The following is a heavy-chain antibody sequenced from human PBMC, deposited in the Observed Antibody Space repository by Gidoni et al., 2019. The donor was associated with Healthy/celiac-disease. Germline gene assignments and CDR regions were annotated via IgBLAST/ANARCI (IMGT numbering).Heavy chain of an antibody. CDR1: GFTFSNAR. V-gene: IGHV3-15*01. CDR2: IKSKTDGGTT. CDR3: TTDLTPAIFGVVQAQT. J-gene: IGHJ4*02. D-gene: IGHD3-3*01. Sequence: EVQLVESGGGWVKPGGSRRLSWAAAGFTFSNARRRWVRQAPGKGLEWVGRIKSKTDGGTTDYAAPVKGRFTISRDDSKNTLYLQMNSLKTEDTAVYYCTTDLTPAIFGVVQAQTWGQGTLVTVSS.